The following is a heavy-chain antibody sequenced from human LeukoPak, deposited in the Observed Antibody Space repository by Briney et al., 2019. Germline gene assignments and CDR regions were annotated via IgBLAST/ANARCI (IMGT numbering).Heavy chain of an antibody. CDR3: ARVQREEMATFDY. CDR1: GFIFSSYS. Sequence: GGSLRLSCAASGFIFSSYSMNWVRHAPGKGLEWVSSISSTSTYIHYADSLKGRFTISRDNARDSLYLQINSLRVEDTAVYYCARVQREEMATFDYWGQGTLVTVSS. J-gene: IGHJ4*02. CDR2: ISSTSTYI. V-gene: IGHV3-21*01. D-gene: IGHD5-24*01.